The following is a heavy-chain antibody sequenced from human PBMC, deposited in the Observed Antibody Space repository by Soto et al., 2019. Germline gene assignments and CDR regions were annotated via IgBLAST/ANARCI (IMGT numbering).Heavy chain of an antibody. Sequence: GESLKISCGASGFTFSSCVMSWVRQAPGKGLEWVSCITDSGTGTYYADSVKGRFTISRDNSKNTLYLQMNSQRAEDTAVYYCAIKRSQGHCSGGSCYCSVEYWGQGTLVTFSS. D-gene: IGHD2-15*01. CDR3: AIKRSQGHCSGGSCYCSVEY. V-gene: IGHV3-23*01. J-gene: IGHJ4*02. CDR1: GFTFSSCV. CDR2: ITDSGTGT.